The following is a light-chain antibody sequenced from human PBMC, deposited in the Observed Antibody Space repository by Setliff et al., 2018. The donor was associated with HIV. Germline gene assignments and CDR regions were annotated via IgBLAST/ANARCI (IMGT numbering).Light chain of an antibody. J-gene: IGLJ2*01. Sequence: NFMLTQPHSVSESPGKTVTISCTRSSGNIASNYVQWYQQRPGSSPTTVIYGDNQRPSGVPDRFSGSIDSSSNSASLTISGLKTEDEADYYCQSYDSNNHVVFGGGTKVTVL. V-gene: IGLV6-57*01. CDR2: GDN. CDR1: SGNIASNY. CDR3: QSYDSNNHVV.